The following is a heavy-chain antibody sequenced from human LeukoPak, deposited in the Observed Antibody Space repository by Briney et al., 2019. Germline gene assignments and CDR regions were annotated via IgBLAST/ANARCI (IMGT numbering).Heavy chain of an antibody. Sequence: ASVRVSCKAAGYTVSTYGITWVREAPGQRREWRGGISVSTGSTHYTHAAQSRVTMTTDTSTATAYMELRTLRSDDPAIYYCARVGRDCSDINCYWADWFDPWGQGTLVIVSS. CDR3: ARVGRDCSDINCYWADWFDP. D-gene: IGHD2-21*02. CDR2: ISVSTGST. V-gene: IGHV1-18*01. CDR1: GYTVSTYG. J-gene: IGHJ5*02.